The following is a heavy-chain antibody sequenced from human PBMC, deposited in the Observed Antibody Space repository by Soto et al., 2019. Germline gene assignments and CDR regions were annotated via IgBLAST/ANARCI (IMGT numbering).Heavy chain of an antibody. CDR1: GYTFTGYY. J-gene: IGHJ5*02. CDR2: INPNSGGT. CDR3: ARDRSSTSWNNWFDP. V-gene: IGHV1-2*02. D-gene: IGHD2-2*01. Sequence: QVQLVQSGAEVKKPGASVKVSCKASGYTFTGYYMHWVRQAPGQGHEWMGWINPNSGGTNYAQKFQGRVTMTRDTSISTAYMELSRLRSDDTAVYYCARDRSSTSWNNWFDPWGQGTLVTVSS.